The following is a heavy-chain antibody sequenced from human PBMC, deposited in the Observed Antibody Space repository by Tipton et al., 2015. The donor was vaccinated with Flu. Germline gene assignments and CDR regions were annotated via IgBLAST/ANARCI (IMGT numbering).Heavy chain of an antibody. CDR1: GFTFSSYW. Sequence: SLRLSCAASGFTFSSYWMSWVRQAPGKGLEWVANIKQDGSEKYYVDSVKGRFTISRDNAKNSLYLQMNSLRAEDTAVYYRARDSQGYDFWSGYPYYFDYWGQGTLVTVSS. CDR3: ARDSQGYDFWSGYPYYFDY. D-gene: IGHD3-3*01. J-gene: IGHJ4*02. V-gene: IGHV3-7*01. CDR2: IKQDGSEK.